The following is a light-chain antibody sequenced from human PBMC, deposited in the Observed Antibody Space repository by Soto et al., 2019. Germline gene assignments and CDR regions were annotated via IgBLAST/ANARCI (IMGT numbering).Light chain of an antibody. CDR2: DAS. J-gene: IGKJ4*02. CDR1: QGVRSY. Sequence: IVLTHPPSTLSLSPGGRATLSYRASQGVRSYLAWYQQKPGQAPRLLIYDASSRASGIPARFSGSGSGTDFTLTISSLEPEDFAVYYCQQRSNWPFTFGGGTKVDIK. CDR3: QQRSNWPFT. V-gene: IGKV3-11*01.